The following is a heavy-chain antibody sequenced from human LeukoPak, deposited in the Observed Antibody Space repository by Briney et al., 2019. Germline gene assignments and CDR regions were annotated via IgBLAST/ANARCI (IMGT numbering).Heavy chain of an antibody. CDR1: GFTFSSYG. V-gene: IGHV3-21*01. CDR3: ARSFDNYYYYHMDV. CDR2: IGSSSSYI. D-gene: IGHD3-16*01. Sequence: GGSLRLSCAASGFTFSSYGMHWVRQAPGRGLEWVSSIGSSSSYIYYADSVKGRFTSSRDNAKNSLYLQMNSLRAEDTAVYYCARSFDNYYYYHMDVWGKGTTVTVSS. J-gene: IGHJ6*04.